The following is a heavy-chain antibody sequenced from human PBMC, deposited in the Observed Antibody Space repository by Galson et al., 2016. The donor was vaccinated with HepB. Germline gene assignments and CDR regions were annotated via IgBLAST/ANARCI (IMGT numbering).Heavy chain of an antibody. Sequence: SVKVSCKASGGTFSSYAISWVRQAPGQGLEWMGVIITLYGTANYAQKFQGRVTITADESTSTAHMELSSLRSEDTAVYYCARVRDGYNTHYYYGIDVWGQGTTVTVSS. J-gene: IGHJ6*02. CDR2: IITLYGTA. CDR3: ARVRDGYNTHYYYGIDV. CDR1: GGTFSSYA. V-gene: IGHV1-69*13. D-gene: IGHD5-24*01.